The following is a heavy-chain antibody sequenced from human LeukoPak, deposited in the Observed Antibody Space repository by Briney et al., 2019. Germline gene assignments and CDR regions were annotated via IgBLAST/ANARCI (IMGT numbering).Heavy chain of an antibody. J-gene: IGHJ3*02. CDR2: IYYSGST. CDR1: GGSISSYY. CDR3: ARDRGSYRI. V-gene: IGHV4-59*01. D-gene: IGHD1-26*01. Sequence: SETLSLTCTVSGGSISSYYWSWIQQPPGKGLEWIGYIYYSGSTNYNPSLKSRVTISVDTSKNQFSLKLSSVTAADTAVYYCARDRGSYRIWGQGTMVTVSS.